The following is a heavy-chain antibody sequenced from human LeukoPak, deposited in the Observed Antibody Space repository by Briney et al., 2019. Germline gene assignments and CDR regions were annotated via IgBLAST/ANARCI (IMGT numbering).Heavy chain of an antibody. V-gene: IGHV3-11*01. CDR1: GFTFSDYY. CDR2: ISSRGSGI. Sequence: GGSLRLSCAASGFTFSDYYMTWIRQAPGKGLEWVSYISSRGSGICYADSVRGRFTVSRDNARNSLYLEMSSLRAEDTAIYYCARGSAGSWTTFDFWGQGTLVTVSS. J-gene: IGHJ5*01. CDR3: ARGSAGSWTTFDF. D-gene: IGHD6-13*01.